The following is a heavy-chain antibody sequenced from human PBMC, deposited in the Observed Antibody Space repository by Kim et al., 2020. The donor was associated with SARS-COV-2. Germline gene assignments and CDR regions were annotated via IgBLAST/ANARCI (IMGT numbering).Heavy chain of an antibody. Sequence: ASVKVSCKASGYTFTGYYMHWVRQAPGQGLEWMGRINPNSGGTNYAQKFQGRVTMTRDTSISTAYMELSRLRSDDTAVYYCARDSVWGATVTPNYWGQGTLVTVSS. CDR2: INPNSGGT. CDR3: ARDSVWGATVTPNY. D-gene: IGHD4-17*01. J-gene: IGHJ4*02. CDR1: GYTFTGYY. V-gene: IGHV1-2*06.